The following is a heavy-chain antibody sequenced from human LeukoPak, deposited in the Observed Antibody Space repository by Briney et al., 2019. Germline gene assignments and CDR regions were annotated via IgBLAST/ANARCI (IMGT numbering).Heavy chain of an antibody. D-gene: IGHD1-26*01. CDR1: GFTFSSYW. CDR2: INSDGSST. CDR3: ARWASGFIVGATTGFYYFDY. Sequence: GGSLRLSCAASGFTFSSYWMHWVRQAPGKGLVWVSRINSDGSSTSYADSVKGRFTISRDNSKNTLYLQMNSLRAGDTAVYYCARWASGFIVGATTGFYYFDYWGQGTLVTVSS. V-gene: IGHV3-74*01. J-gene: IGHJ4*02.